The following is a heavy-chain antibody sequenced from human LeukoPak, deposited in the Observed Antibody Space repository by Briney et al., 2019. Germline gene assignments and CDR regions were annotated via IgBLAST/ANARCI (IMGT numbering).Heavy chain of an antibody. V-gene: IGHV4-59*01. Sequence: PSETLSLTCTVSGGSISSYYWSWIRQPPGKGLEWIGYIYYSGSTNYNPSLKSRVTISVDTSKNQFSLKLSSVTAADTAVYYCARSPDYGDYVLDYWGQGTLVTVSS. CDR2: IYYSGST. D-gene: IGHD4-17*01. J-gene: IGHJ4*02. CDR3: ARSPDYGDYVLDY. CDR1: GGSISSYY.